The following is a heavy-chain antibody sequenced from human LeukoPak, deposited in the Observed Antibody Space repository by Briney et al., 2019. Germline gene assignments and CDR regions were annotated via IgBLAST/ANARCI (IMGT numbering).Heavy chain of an antibody. V-gene: IGHV1-3*03. CDR3: ARAVKYRSGPLTDLLPYYFDY. Sequence: ASVKVSCKASGYTFTGYYMHWVRQAPGQRLESMGWINTGNGNTKYSQEFQGRVTITRDTSANTAYMELSSLRSEDMAVYYCARAVKYRSGPLTDLLPYYFDYWGQGTLVTVSS. CDR1: GYTFTGYY. J-gene: IGHJ4*02. D-gene: IGHD6-19*01. CDR2: INTGNGNT.